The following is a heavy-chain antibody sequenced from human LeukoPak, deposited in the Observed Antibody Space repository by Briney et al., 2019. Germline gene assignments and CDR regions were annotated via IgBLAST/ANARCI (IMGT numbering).Heavy chain of an antibody. CDR3: ARTGVYYDSKNRLDY. Sequence: ASVKVSCKASGYTFTGYYMHWVRQAPGQGLEWMGWINPNSGGTNYAQKFQGRVTMTRDTSISTAYMELSRLRSDDTAVCYCARTGVYYDSKNRLDYWGQGTLVTVSS. D-gene: IGHD3-22*01. V-gene: IGHV1-2*02. CDR2: INPNSGGT. CDR1: GYTFTGYY. J-gene: IGHJ4*02.